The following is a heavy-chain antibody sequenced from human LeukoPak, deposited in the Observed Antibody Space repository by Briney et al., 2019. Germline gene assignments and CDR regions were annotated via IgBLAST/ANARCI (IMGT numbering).Heavy chain of an antibody. D-gene: IGHD3-22*01. V-gene: IGHV4-34*01. CDR2: INHSGST. CDR3: ARRKGSGYVGY. J-gene: IGHJ4*02. CDR1: GGSFSGYY. Sequence: SETLSLTCAVYGGSFSGYYWSWIRQPPGKGLEWIGEINHSGSTNYNPSLKSRVTISVDTSKNQFSLKLSSVTAEDTAVYYCARRKGSGYVGYWGQGTLVTVSS.